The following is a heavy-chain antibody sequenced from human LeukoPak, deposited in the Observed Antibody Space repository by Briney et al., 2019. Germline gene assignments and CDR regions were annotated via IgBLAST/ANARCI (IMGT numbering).Heavy chain of an antibody. Sequence: GGSLRLSCAASGFTVSSNYMSWVRQAPGKGLEWVSEIDNGGSTYYSDSVKGRFTISRDNSKNTVHLQMNSLRAEDTAVYYCARDGSSRSLGNWGQGTLVSVSS. J-gene: IGHJ4*02. CDR2: IDNGGST. CDR3: ARDGSSRSLGN. V-gene: IGHV3-53*01. CDR1: GFTVSSNY.